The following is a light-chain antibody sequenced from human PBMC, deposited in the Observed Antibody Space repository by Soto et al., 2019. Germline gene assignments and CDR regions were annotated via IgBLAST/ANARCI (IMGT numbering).Light chain of an antibody. CDR1: QSVSSN. CDR3: LQYNNWPET. Sequence: EIVMTQSPATLSVSPGERDTLSCRASQSVSSNLAWYQQKPGQAPRLLIYGASTRATGIPARFSGSGSGTEFTFTISCLQSEDCAFYYCLQYNNWPETIGQGSKVDIK. V-gene: IGKV3-15*01. J-gene: IGKJ1*01. CDR2: GAS.